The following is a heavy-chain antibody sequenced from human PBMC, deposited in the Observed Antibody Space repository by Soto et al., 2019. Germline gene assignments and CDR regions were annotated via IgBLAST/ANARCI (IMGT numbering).Heavy chain of an antibody. V-gene: IGHV3-30-3*01. CDR3: ASTEGY. J-gene: IGHJ4*02. CDR1: GFTFSSYA. Sequence: QVQLVESGGGVVQPGRSLRLSCAASGFTFSSYAMHWVRQAPGKGLEWVAVISYDGSNKYYADSVKGRFTISRDNSKNTLYLQMNSLRAEDTAVYYCASTEGYWGQGTLVTVSS. CDR2: ISYDGSNK.